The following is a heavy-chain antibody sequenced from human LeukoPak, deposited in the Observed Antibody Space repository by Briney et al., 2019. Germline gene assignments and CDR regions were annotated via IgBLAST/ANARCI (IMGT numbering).Heavy chain of an antibody. V-gene: IGHV3-53*01. J-gene: IGHJ4*02. Sequence: PGGSLRLSCAASGFTFSNYWMNWVRQAPGKGLEWVSLIRSGGNTDYADSLKDRVTISRDNSKNMVNLQINSLRPEDTAVYYCARERRYCSGDSCYSGHDYWGQGTLVIVSS. CDR1: GFTFSNYW. CDR2: IRSGGNT. CDR3: ARERRYCSGDSCYSGHDY. D-gene: IGHD2-15*01.